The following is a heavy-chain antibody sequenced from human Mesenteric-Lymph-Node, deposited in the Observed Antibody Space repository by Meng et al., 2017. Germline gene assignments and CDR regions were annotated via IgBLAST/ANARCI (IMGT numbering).Heavy chain of an antibody. D-gene: IGHD6-13*01. V-gene: IGHV3-48*03. CDR2: ISSSGSTI. Sequence: GGSLRLSCAASGFTFSSYEMNWVRQAPGKGLEWVSYISSSGSTIYYADSVKGRFTISRDNAKNSLYLQMNSLRAEDTAVYYCARDHPRGYSSSRGLDYWGQGTLVTVSS. CDR1: GFTFSSYE. CDR3: ARDHPRGYSSSRGLDY. J-gene: IGHJ4*02.